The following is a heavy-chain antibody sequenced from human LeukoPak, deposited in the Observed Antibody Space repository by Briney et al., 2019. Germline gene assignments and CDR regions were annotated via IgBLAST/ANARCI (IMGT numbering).Heavy chain of an antibody. CDR3: ALVSSSYLSFDY. J-gene: IGHJ4*02. D-gene: IGHD6-6*01. CDR2: IYYSGST. CDR1: GGSFSGYY. V-gene: IGHV4-31*11. Sequence: PSETLSLTCAVYGGSFSGYYWSWIRQHPGKGLEWIGYIYYSGSTYYNPSLKSRVTISVDTSKNQFSLKLSSVTAADTAVYYCALVSSSYLSFDYWGQGTLVTVSS.